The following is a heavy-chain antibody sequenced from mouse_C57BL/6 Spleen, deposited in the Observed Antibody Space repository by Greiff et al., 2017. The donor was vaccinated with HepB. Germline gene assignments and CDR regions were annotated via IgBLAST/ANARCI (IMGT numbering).Heavy chain of an antibody. J-gene: IGHJ2*01. CDR2: INPSTGGT. D-gene: IGHD1-1*01. Sequence: EVQLVESGPELVKPGASVKISCKASGYSFTGYYMNWVKQSPEKSLEWIGEINPSTGGTTYNQKFKAKATLTVDKSSSTAYMQLKSLTSEDSAVYYCARVAEYGSSYYFDYWGQGTTLTVSS. CDR3: ARVAEYGSSYYFDY. V-gene: IGHV1-42*01. CDR1: GYSFTGYY.